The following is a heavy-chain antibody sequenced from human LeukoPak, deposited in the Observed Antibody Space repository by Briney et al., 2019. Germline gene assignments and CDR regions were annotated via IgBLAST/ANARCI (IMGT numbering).Heavy chain of an antibody. CDR1: GGSISSSSYY. CDR2: IYYSGST. J-gene: IGHJ4*02. V-gene: IGHV4-39*02. D-gene: IGHD6-13*01. Sequence: SETLSLTCTVSGGSISSSSYYWGWIRQPPGKGLEWIGSIYYSGSTYYNPSLKSRVTISVDTSKNQFSLKLSSVTAADTAVYYCARDPQRAAAGTLASYWGQGTLVTVSS. CDR3: ARDPQRAAAGTLASY.